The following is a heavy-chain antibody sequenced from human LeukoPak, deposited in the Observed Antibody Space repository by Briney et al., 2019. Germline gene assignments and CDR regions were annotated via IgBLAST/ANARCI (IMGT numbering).Heavy chain of an antibody. CDR2: ISSHGEST. Sequence: PGGSLRLSCAASGFIFSNYAMHWVRQAPGKGLEYVSAISSHGESTYYANSVRGRFTISRDNSKNTLYLHLGSLRPEDMAEYYCARASGPLDYWGQGTLVTVSS. CDR3: ARASGPLDY. D-gene: IGHD6-25*01. V-gene: IGHV3-64*01. CDR1: GFIFSNYA. J-gene: IGHJ4*02.